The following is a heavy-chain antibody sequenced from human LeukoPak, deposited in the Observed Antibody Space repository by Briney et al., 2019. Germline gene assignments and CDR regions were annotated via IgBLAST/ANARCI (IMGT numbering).Heavy chain of an antibody. CDR2: IGESGDDT. CDR3: AIFPDY. Sequence: GGSLRLSCAASGVTFNNYAMSWVRQAPGKGLEWVSSIGESGDDTYYTDSVKGRFTISRDNSKNTVFLQMRSLRVEDTAVYYCAIFPDYWGQGTLVTVSS. J-gene: IGHJ4*02. D-gene: IGHD3-9*01. CDR1: GVTFNNYA. V-gene: IGHV3-23*01.